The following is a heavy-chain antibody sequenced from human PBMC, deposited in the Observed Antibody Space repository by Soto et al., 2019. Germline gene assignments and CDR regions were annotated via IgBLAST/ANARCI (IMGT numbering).Heavy chain of an antibody. D-gene: IGHD3-22*01. J-gene: IGHJ4*02. CDR2: ISSSSSYI. Sequence: EVQLVESGGGLVKPGGSLRLSCAASGFTFSTYSMNWVRQAPGKGLEWVSSISSSSSYIYYADSVKGRFTISRDNAKNSLYLQMNSLRAEDTAVYYCAISPYYYDSSAYLGYWGQGTLVTVSS. CDR3: AISPYYYDSSAYLGY. V-gene: IGHV3-21*01. CDR1: GFTFSTYS.